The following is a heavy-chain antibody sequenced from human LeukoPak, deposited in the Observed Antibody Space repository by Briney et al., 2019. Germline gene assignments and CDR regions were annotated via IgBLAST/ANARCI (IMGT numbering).Heavy chain of an antibody. J-gene: IGHJ4*02. D-gene: IGHD3-10*01. CDR2: MSYDGSNE. CDR3: ARGSYASWTYLCKY. Sequence: GGSLRLSCAASGFTFSSYTMHWVRQVPGKGLEWVALMSYDGSNEYYADSVKGRFTISRDNSKNTLYLQMDSLRPEDTAIYYCARGSYASWTYLCKYWGQGTLVTVSS. V-gene: IGHV3-30*04. CDR1: GFTFSSYT.